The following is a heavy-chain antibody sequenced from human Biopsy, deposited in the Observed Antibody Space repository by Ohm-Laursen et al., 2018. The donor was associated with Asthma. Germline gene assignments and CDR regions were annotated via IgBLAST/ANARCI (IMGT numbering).Heavy chain of an antibody. V-gene: IGHV3-30*04. J-gene: IGHJ4*02. CDR2: ISHDGRES. CDR1: GFAFDSYA. Sequence: SSLRLSCAATGFAFDSYAMYWVRQSPSKGPEWVALISHDGRESGYVDSVRGRFTISRDNVRNRLHLQMSSLRAEDTAVYFCARPYYSDRSGYYGYWGQGTLVTVSS. CDR3: ARPYYSDRSGYYGY. D-gene: IGHD3-22*01.